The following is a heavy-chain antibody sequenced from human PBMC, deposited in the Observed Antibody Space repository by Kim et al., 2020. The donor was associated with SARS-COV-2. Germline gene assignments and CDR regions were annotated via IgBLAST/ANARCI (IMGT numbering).Heavy chain of an antibody. D-gene: IGHD3-3*01. V-gene: IGHV2-5*02. J-gene: IGHJ5*02. Sequence: LEWLALIYWDDNKHYSPSLKSRLSITKDTSKNQVVLTMTNMDPVDTATYYCAHRSYDFWSGYRYNWFDPWGQGTLVTVSS. CDR3: AHRSYDFWSGYRYNWFDP. CDR2: IYWDDNK.